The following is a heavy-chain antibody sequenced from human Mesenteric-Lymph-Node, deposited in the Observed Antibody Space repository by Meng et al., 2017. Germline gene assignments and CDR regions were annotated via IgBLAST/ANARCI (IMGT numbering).Heavy chain of an antibody. D-gene: IGHD3-22*01. Sequence: GESLKISCAASGFSVTSNYMNWVRQAPGKGPEWVSVIYIGGTIYYADSVKGRFTISRDKSKNTLYLQMNSLRPEDTAVYYCAREGPDYYDSSTPPDAFDIWGQGTMVTVSS. V-gene: IGHV3-66*02. CDR2: IYIGGTI. CDR1: GFSVTSNY. J-gene: IGHJ3*02. CDR3: AREGPDYYDSSTPPDAFDI.